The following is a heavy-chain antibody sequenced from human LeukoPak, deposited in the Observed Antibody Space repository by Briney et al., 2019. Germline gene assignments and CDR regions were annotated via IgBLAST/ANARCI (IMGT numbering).Heavy chain of an antibody. V-gene: IGHV1-69*13. CDR2: IIPIFGTA. J-gene: IGHJ4*02. CDR1: GGTFSSYA. Sequence: ASVKVSCKASGGTFSSYAISWVRQAPGQGLEWMGGIIPIFGTANYAQKFQGRVTITADESTSTAYMELSSLRSEDTAIYYCARAPTYDFWSDIQGYYFDYWGQGTLVAVSS. CDR3: ARAPTYDFWSDIQGYYFDY. D-gene: IGHD3-3*01.